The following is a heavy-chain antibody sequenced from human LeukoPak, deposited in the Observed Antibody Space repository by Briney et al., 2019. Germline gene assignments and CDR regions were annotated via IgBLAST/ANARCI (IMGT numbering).Heavy chain of an antibody. CDR3: ARGNYVWWSYRTFDY. D-gene: IGHD3-16*02. V-gene: IGHV3-7*05. J-gene: IGHJ4*02. Sequence: GGSLRLSCAASGFTFSSYWMSWVRQAPGKGLEWVANIKQDGSEKYYVDSVKGRFTISRDNAKNSLYLQMNSLRAEDTAVYYCARGNYVWWSYRTFDYWGQGTLVTVSS. CDR1: GFTFSSYW. CDR2: IKQDGSEK.